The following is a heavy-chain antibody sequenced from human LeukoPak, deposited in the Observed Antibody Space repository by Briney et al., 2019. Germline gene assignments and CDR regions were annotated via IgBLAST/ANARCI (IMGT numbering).Heavy chain of an antibody. CDR3: ARDAAPVDFDY. CDR2: IYYTGST. Sequence: SETLSLTCTISGGSVSDYYWSWIRQSPGKGLEWIGYIYYTGSTTYNPSLKSRVTISVDTSKNQFSLKLSSVTAADTAVYYCARDAAPVDFDYWGQGTLVTVSS. D-gene: IGHD2-15*01. CDR1: GGSVSDYY. V-gene: IGHV4-59*02. J-gene: IGHJ4*02.